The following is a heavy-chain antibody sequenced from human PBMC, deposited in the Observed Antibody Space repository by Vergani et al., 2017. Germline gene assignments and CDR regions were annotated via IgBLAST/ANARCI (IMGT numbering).Heavy chain of an antibody. J-gene: IGHJ6*02. Sequence: QVQLVQSGAEVKKPGASVKVSCKASGYTFTNYGISWVRQAPGHGLEWMGGISVHTGKTIYAQKFQGRVTMTTDTSTNTAYMELRSLKSDDTAVYFCARLLGLDYYAMDVWGQGTTVTVSS. CDR3: ARLLGLDYYAMDV. CDR2: ISVHTGKT. D-gene: IGHD2-8*02. CDR1: GYTFTNYG. V-gene: IGHV1-18*01.